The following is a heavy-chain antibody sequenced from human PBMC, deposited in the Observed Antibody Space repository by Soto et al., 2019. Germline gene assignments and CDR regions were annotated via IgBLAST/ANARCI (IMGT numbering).Heavy chain of an antibody. V-gene: IGHV3-23*01. D-gene: IGHD3-22*01. CDR1: GLTFNSYV. Sequence: SLRLSCAASGLTFNSYVMSWVRQAPGKGLEWISAITGSGGDTYHADSVKGRFTISRDNTKNTLYLQMNSLRAEDTAIYYCAKGSANSRPYYFDYWGRGTLVTVSS. CDR2: ITGSGGDT. J-gene: IGHJ4*02. CDR3: AKGSANSRPYYFDY.